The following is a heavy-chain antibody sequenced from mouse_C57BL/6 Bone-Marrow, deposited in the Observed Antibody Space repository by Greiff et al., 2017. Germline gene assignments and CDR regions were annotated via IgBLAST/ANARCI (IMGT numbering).Heavy chain of an antibody. CDR2: ISDGGSYT. V-gene: IGHV5-4*01. J-gene: IGHJ3*01. CDR3: ARDPYYYGSSLFAY. Sequence: EVMLVESGGGLVKPGGSLKLSCAASGFTFSSYAMSWVRQTPEKRLEWVATISDGGSYTYYPDNVKGRFTISRDNAKNNLYLQMSHLKSEDTAMYYCARDPYYYGSSLFAYWGQGTLVTVSA. CDR1: GFTFSSYA. D-gene: IGHD1-1*01.